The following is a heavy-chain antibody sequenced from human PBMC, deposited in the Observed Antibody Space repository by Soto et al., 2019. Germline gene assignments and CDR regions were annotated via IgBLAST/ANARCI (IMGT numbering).Heavy chain of an antibody. CDR2: IYYSGST. J-gene: IGHJ5*02. Sequence: PSETLSLTFSVSGGSLSSSSYFWGWIRQPPGKGLEWIGYIYYSGSTYYNPSLKSRVTISVDTSKNQFSLKLSSVTAADTAVYYCARSIDPWGQGTLVTVSS. CDR3: ARSIDP. CDR1: GGSLSSSSYF. V-gene: IGHV4-31*03.